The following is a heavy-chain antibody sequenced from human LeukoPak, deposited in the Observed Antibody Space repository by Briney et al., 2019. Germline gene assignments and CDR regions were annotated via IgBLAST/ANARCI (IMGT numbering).Heavy chain of an antibody. CDR2: INHSGST. D-gene: IGHD3-3*01. CDR1: GGSFSGYY. Sequence: SETLSLTCAVYGGSFSGYYWSWIRQPPGKGLEWIGEINHSGSTNYNPSLKSRVTISVDTSKNQFSLKLSSVTAADTAVYYCGRRASYYDFWSGYFGSAFDIWGQGTMVTVSS. V-gene: IGHV4-34*01. CDR3: GRRASYYDFWSGYFGSAFDI. J-gene: IGHJ3*02.